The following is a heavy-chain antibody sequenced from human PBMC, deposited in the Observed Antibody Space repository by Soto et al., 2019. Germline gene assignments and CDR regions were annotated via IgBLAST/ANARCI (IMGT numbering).Heavy chain of an antibody. CDR2: INPNSGGT. V-gene: IGHV1-2*04. Sequence: ASVKVSCKASGYTFTGYYMHWVRQAPGQGLEWMGWINPNSGGTNYAQKFQGWVTMTRDTSISTAYMELSRLRSDDTAVYYCARGVFSDDWKTVHFYNCGLGTLVTVS. CDR3: ARGVFSDDWKTVHFYN. J-gene: IGHJ4*02. D-gene: IGHD3-3*01. CDR1: GYTFTGYY.